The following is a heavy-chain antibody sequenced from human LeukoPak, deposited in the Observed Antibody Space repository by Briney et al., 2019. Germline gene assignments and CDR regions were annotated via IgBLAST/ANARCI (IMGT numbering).Heavy chain of an antibody. CDR3: ARAIHNTYYYDSSGSMGI. V-gene: IGHV1-8*01. J-gene: IGHJ4*02. CDR2: MNPNSGNT. CDR1: GYTFTSYD. D-gene: IGHD3-22*01. Sequence: ASVKVSCKASGYTFTSYDINWVRQATGQGLEWMGWMNPNSGNTGYAQKFQGRVTITRNTSISTAYMELSSLRSEDTAVYYCARAIHNTYYYDSSGSMGIWGQGTLVTVSS.